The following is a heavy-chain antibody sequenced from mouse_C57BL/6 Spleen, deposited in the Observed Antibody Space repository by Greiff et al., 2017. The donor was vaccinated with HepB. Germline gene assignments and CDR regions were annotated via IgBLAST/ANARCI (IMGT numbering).Heavy chain of an antibody. J-gene: IGHJ4*01. CDR3: AGPYGSSYDYAMDY. D-gene: IGHD1-1*01. CDR1: GYTFTDYN. V-gene: IGHV1-18*01. CDR2: INPNNGGT. Sequence: EVQLQQSGPELVKPGASVKIPCKASGYTFTDYNMDWVKQSHGKSLEWIGDINPNNGGTIYNQKFKGKATLTVDKSSSTAYMELRSLTSEDTAVYYCAGPYGSSYDYAMDYWGQGTSVTVSS.